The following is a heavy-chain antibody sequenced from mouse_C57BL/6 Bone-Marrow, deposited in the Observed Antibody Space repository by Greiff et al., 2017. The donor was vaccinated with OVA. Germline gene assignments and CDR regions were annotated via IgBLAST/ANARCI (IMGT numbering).Heavy chain of an antibody. CDR3: ARSDSSGYLDY. J-gene: IGHJ2*01. CDR2: IHPNSGST. CDR1: GYTFTSYW. D-gene: IGHD3-2*02. V-gene: IGHV1-64*01. Sequence: QVQLQQPGAELVKPGASVKLSCKASGYTFTSYWMHWVKQRPGQGLEWIGMIHPNSGSTNYNEKFKSKATLTVDKSSSTAYMQLSSLISEDSAVYYCARSDSSGYLDYWGQGTTLTVSS.